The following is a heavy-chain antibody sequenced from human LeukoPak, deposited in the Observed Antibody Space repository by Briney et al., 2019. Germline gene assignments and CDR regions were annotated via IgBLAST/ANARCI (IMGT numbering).Heavy chain of an antibody. CDR2: IRQHGNEK. V-gene: IGHV3-7*01. CDR1: GFTFRKYG. CDR3: ATLNGPLFEY. J-gene: IGHJ4*02. Sequence: GGSLRLSCAASGFTFRKYGMSGLRRAPGRGLEWVASIRQHGNEKYFVDSVRGLFTITRDNAKNSLYLQMSSLRAEDTAVYYCATLNGPLFEYWGQGTLVTVSS. D-gene: IGHD2-8*01.